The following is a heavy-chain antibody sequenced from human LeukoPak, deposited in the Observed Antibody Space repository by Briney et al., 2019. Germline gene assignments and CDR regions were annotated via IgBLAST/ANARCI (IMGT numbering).Heavy chain of an antibody. CDR3: ARGFGWLRGSGY. D-gene: IGHD5-12*01. CDR1: GGSFSSSTYY. Sequence: SETLSLTCTVSGGSFSSSTYYWGWIRQPPGKGLEWIGEINHSGSTNYNPSLKSRVTISVDTSKNQFSLKLSSVTAADTAVYYCARGFGWLRGSGYWGQGTLVTVSS. CDR2: INHSGST. V-gene: IGHV4-39*07. J-gene: IGHJ4*02.